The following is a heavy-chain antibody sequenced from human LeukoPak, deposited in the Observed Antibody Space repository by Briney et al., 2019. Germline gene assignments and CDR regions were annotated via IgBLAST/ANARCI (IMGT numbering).Heavy chain of an antibody. Sequence: SETLSLTCAVSGYSISSGYYWGWIRQPPGKGLEWIGSIYHSGSTHYNPSLKSRVTISVDTSKNQFSLKLSSVTAADTAVYYCARYSYGFFNYWGQGTLVTVSS. J-gene: IGHJ4*02. V-gene: IGHV4-38-2*01. CDR1: GYSISSGYY. D-gene: IGHD5-18*01. CDR3: ARYSYGFFNY. CDR2: IYHSGST.